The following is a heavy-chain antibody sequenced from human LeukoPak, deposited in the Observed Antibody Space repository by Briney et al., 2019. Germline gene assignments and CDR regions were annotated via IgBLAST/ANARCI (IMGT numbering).Heavy chain of an antibody. CDR3: ARGGYCSSTSCHGDDY. V-gene: IGHV3-48*03. CDR1: GFTFNSYE. J-gene: IGHJ4*02. D-gene: IGHD2-2*01. Sequence: GGSLRLSCAASGFTFNSYEMNWVRQAPGKGLEWVSYISSSGSTIYYADSVKGRFTISRDNAKNSLYLQMNSLRAEDTAVYYCARGGYCSSTSCHGDDYWGQGTLVTVSS. CDR2: ISSSGSTI.